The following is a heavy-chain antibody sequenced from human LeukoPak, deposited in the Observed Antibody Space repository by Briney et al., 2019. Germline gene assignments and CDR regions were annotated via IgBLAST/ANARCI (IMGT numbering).Heavy chain of an antibody. CDR3: ARRAGAAAGYYYYMDV. CDR2: IYYSGST. Sequence: SETLSLTCTVSGGSISSSSYYWGWIRQPPGKGLEWIGSIYYSGSTYYNPSLKSRVTISVDTSKNQFSLKLSSVTAADTAVYYCARRAGAAAGYYYYMDVWGRGTTVTISS. D-gene: IGHD6-13*01. CDR1: GGSISSSSYY. V-gene: IGHV4-39*01. J-gene: IGHJ6*03.